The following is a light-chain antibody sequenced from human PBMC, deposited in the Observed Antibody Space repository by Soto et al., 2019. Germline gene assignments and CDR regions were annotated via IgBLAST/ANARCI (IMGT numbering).Light chain of an antibody. CDR3: QQYET. V-gene: IGKV3-20*01. Sequence: EIVLTQSPGTLSLSPVERATLSCRASQSVSSTYLAWYQHKPGQAPRLLIYGASSRATGIPDRFSGSGSGTDFTLTISRLEPEDFAVYYCQQYETFGQGTKVDIK. CDR1: QSVSSTY. CDR2: GAS. J-gene: IGKJ2*01.